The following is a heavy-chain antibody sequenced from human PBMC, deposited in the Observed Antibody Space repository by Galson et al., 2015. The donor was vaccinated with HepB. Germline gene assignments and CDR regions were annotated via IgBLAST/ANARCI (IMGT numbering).Heavy chain of an antibody. Sequence: PALVKPTQTLTLTCTLSGFSLSTSGMCVSWIRQPPGKALEWLARIDWDDDKYYSTSLKTRLTISKDTSKNQVVLTMTNMDPVDTATYYCARIRLSYYDSSGYAEAFDIWGQGTMVTVSS. J-gene: IGHJ3*02. D-gene: IGHD3-22*01. CDR2: IDWDDDK. CDR3: ARIRLSYYDSSGYAEAFDI. V-gene: IGHV2-70*11. CDR1: GFSLSTSGMC.